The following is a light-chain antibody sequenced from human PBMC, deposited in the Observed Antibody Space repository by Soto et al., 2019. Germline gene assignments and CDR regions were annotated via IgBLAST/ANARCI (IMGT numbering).Light chain of an antibody. CDR2: DNN. J-gene: IGLJ1*01. CDR1: SSNIGAGYD. V-gene: IGLV1-40*01. CDR3: QSYDSSLSGSYV. Sequence: QSLLTHPPSLSGAPGQRVIISCTGSSSNIGAGYDVHWYQQLPGTAPRLLIYDNNNRPSGVPARFSVSKSDTSASLAITGLQPEDEADYYCQSYDSSLSGSYVFGTGTKVTVL.